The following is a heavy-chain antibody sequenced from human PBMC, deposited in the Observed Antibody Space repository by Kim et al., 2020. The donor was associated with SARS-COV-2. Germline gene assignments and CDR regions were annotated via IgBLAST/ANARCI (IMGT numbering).Heavy chain of an antibody. CDR1: GGTFSSYA. D-gene: IGHD3-22*01. CDR2: IIPIFGTA. Sequence: SVKVSCKASGGTFSSYAISWVRQAPGQGLEWMGGIIPIFGTANYAQKFQGRVTITADESTSTAYMELSSLRSEDTAVYYCARDPSADSSGYWDDAFDIWGQGTMVTVSS. J-gene: IGHJ3*02. V-gene: IGHV1-69*13. CDR3: ARDPSADSSGYWDDAFDI.